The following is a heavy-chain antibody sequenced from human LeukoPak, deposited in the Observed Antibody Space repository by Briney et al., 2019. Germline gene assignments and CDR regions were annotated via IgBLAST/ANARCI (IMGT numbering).Heavy chain of an antibody. Sequence: GGSLRLSCAASGFTFSSYAMHWVRQAPGKGLEWVAVISYDGNNKYYADSVKGRFTISRDNSKNTLYLQMNSLRAEDTAVYYCARDRRLDHIDYWGQGTLVTVSS. CDR2: ISYDGNNK. CDR1: GFTFSSYA. CDR3: ARDRRLDHIDY. J-gene: IGHJ4*02. D-gene: IGHD1-14*01. V-gene: IGHV3-30-3*01.